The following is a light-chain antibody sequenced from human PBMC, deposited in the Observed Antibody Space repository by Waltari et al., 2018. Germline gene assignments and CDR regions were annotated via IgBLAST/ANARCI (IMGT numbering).Light chain of an antibody. CDR1: TSNIGFNS. V-gene: IGLV1-44*01. Sequence: QSVLVQPRSVSGTPGQRVTISCSGSTSNIGFNSVDWYQPVPGTAPKVLIYGNKQRPSGVPDRFFGSKSGNSATLAIIGLQSEDEADYYCASWDVSLDGVAFGGGTRLTVL. CDR3: ASWDVSLDGVA. CDR2: GNK. J-gene: IGLJ2*01.